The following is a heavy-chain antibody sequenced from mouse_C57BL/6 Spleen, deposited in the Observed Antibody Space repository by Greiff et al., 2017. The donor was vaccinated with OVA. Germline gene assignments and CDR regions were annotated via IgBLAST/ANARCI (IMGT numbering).Heavy chain of an antibody. CDR3: ARGGLGRAFDD. Sequence: VQLQQPGAELVKPGASVKLSCKASGYTFTSYWMHWVKQRPGQGLEWIGMIHPNSGSTNYNEKFKSKATVTVDKSSSTAYMQLSSLTSEDSAVYYCARGGLGRAFDDWGQGTTLTVSS. V-gene: IGHV1-64*01. D-gene: IGHD4-1*01. CDR1: GYTFTSYW. J-gene: IGHJ2*01. CDR2: IHPNSGST.